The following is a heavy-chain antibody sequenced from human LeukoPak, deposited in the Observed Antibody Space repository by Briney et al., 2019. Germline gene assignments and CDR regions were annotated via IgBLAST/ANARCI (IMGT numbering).Heavy chain of an antibody. J-gene: IGHJ4*02. V-gene: IGHV4-34*01. Sequence: PSETLSLTCAVYGGSFSGYYWSWIRKPPGKGLDWIGEINHSGSTNYNPSLKSRVTISVDTSKNQFSLKLSSVTAADTAVYYCARGSRRAYSSSWYYYWGQGTLVTVSS. CDR2: INHSGST. D-gene: IGHD6-13*01. CDR3: ARGSRRAYSSSWYYY. CDR1: GGSFSGYY.